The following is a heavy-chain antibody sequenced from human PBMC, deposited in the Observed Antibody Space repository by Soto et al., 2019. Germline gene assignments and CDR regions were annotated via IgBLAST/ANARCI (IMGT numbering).Heavy chain of an antibody. CDR2: IFYLGSS. Sequence: SETLSLTCTVSGDSIISSDFYWGWVRQPPGKGLEWIGSIFYLGSSYYNPSLKGRVTMSVDTSKNQFSLRLRSVTAADTALYFCARHSLALRKNNWFDPWGQGIMVTVSS. CDR1: GDSIISSDFY. J-gene: IGHJ5*02. CDR3: ARHSLALRKNNWFDP. D-gene: IGHD3-3*02. V-gene: IGHV4-39*01.